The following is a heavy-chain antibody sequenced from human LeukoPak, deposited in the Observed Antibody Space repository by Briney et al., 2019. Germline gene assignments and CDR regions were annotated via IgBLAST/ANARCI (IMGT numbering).Heavy chain of an antibody. Sequence: PGRSLRLSCAASGFTLSSYAMHWVRQAPGKGLEWVAVISYDGSNKYYADSVKGRFTISRDNSKNTLYLQMNSLRAEDTAVYYGASLYSSSSGPFDYWGQGTLVTVSS. CDR2: ISYDGSNK. V-gene: IGHV3-30*01. J-gene: IGHJ4*02. D-gene: IGHD6-6*01. CDR1: GFTLSSYA. CDR3: ASLYSSSSGPFDY.